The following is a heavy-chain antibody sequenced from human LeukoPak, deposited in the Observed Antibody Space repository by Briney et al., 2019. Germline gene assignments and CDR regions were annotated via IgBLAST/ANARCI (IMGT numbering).Heavy chain of an antibody. CDR3: AKDFNYYDSSIQN. CDR2: ISGSGGST. Sequence: GGSLRLSCAASGFTFSSYAMSWVRQAPGKGLEWVSAISGSGGSTYYADSVRGRFTISRDNSKNTLYLQMNSLRAEDTAVYYCAKDFNYYDSSIQNWGQGTLVTVSS. CDR1: GFTFSSYA. J-gene: IGHJ4*02. V-gene: IGHV3-23*01. D-gene: IGHD3-22*01.